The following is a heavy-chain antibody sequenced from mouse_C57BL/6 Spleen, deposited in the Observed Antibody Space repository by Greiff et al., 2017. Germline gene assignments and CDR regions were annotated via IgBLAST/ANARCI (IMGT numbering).Heavy chain of an antibody. Sequence: EVQVVESGGGLVKPGGSLKLSCAASGFTFSSYAMSWVRQTPEKRLEWVATISDGGSYTYYPDNVKGRFTISRDNAKNNLYLQMSHLKSEDTAMYYCARYGDSMDYWGQGTSVTVSS. V-gene: IGHV5-4*01. D-gene: IGHD1-1*01. CDR2: ISDGGSYT. CDR1: GFTFSSYA. J-gene: IGHJ4*01. CDR3: ARYGDSMDY.